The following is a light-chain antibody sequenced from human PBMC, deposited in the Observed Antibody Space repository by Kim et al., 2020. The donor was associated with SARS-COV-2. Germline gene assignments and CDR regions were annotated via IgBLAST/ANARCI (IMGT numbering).Light chain of an antibody. J-gene: IGLJ2*01. Sequence: GQSITISCTGTSSDIGAYNYVFWYQQHPDKAPKLIIYDVNKRPSGISSRFSGLKSDNTASLTISGLQAEDEATYHCSSYAASSTVIFGGGTKLTVL. CDR3: SSYAASSTVI. V-gene: IGLV2-14*03. CDR2: DVN. CDR1: SSDIGAYNY.